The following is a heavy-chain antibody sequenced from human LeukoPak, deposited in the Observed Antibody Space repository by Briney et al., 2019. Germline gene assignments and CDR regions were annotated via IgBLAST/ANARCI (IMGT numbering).Heavy chain of an antibody. Sequence: QTGGSLRLSCAASGFTFSDYAMSWVRQAPGKGLEWVSAIEGGDYSTLFADSVKGRFTISRDNSKNMLYLQMNSLRVEDTAVYYCAKEGRSLQTYWGQGTLVTVSS. CDR3: AKEGRSLQTY. D-gene: IGHD5-24*01. J-gene: IGHJ4*02. CDR2: IEGGDYST. CDR1: GFTFSDYA. V-gene: IGHV3-23*01.